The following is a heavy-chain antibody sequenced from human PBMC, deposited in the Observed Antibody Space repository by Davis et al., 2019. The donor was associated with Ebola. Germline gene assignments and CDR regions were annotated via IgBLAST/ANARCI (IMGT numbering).Heavy chain of an antibody. CDR3: ARTEQWLFTQHFDY. D-gene: IGHD6-19*01. V-gene: IGHV1-3*01. CDR1: GGTFTSYA. CDR2: INAGNGNT. J-gene: IGHJ4*02. Sequence: ASVKVSCKASGGTFTSYAMHWVRQAPGQRLEWMGWINAGNGNTKYSQKFQGRVTITRDTSASTAYMELSSLRSEDTAVYYCARTEQWLFTQHFDYWGQGTLVTVSS.